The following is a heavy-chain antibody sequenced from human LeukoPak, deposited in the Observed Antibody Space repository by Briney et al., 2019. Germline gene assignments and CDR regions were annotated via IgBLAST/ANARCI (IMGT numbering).Heavy chain of an antibody. D-gene: IGHD3-22*01. CDR1: GFTFSSYS. J-gene: IGHJ4*02. Sequence: GGSLRLSCAVSGFTFSSYSLNWVRQAPGKGLEWVSSISSSSSYIYYADSVKGRFTISRDNAKNSLYLQMNSLRAGDSAVYYCAREASSGHFLPLKYWGQGTLVTVSS. V-gene: IGHV3-21*01. CDR2: ISSSSSYI. CDR3: AREASSGHFLPLKY.